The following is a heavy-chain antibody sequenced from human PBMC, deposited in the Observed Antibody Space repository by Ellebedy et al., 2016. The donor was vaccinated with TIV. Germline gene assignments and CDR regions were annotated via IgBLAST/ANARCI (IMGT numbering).Heavy chain of an antibody. CDR2: INAGNGDT. CDR1: GYTFSGHA. J-gene: IGHJ4*02. V-gene: IGHV1-3*01. D-gene: IGHD3-10*01. CDR3: AREGGFGELFDY. Sequence: AASVKVSCKASGYTFSGHAMHWVRQAPGQGLEWMGQINAGNGDTKYSQKFRGRLTITRDTSATTAYMELYSLTSEDTAVFYCAREGGFGELFDYWGQGTLVTDSS.